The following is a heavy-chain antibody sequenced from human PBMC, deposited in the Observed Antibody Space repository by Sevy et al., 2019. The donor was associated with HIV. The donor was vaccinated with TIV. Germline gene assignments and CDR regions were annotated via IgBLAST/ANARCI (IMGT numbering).Heavy chain of an antibody. J-gene: IGHJ3*02. Sequence: GGSLRLSCATSGFTFYNYAMSGFRQAPRKGLEWIGFIRTTVNGGTVEYAASVEGRFTISRYDSRSIAYLQMNNLKTEDTAVYYCTRDERDLDAFDIWGQGTMVTVSS. CDR3: TRDERDLDAFDI. CDR1: GFTFYNYA. CDR2: IRTTVNGGTV. V-gene: IGHV3-49*03.